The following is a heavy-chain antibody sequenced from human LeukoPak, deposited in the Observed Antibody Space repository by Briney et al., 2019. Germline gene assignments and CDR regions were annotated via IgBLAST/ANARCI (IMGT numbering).Heavy chain of an antibody. CDR1: GFTFSSYA. Sequence: PGGSLRLSCAASGFTFSSYAMHWVRQAPGKGLEWVAVISYDGSNKYYADSVKGRFTISRDNSKNTLYMQMNSLRAEDTAVYYCAREHGLYYFDFWGQGTLVTVSS. CDR2: ISYDGSNK. V-gene: IGHV3-30-3*01. J-gene: IGHJ4*02. CDR3: AREHGLYYFDF.